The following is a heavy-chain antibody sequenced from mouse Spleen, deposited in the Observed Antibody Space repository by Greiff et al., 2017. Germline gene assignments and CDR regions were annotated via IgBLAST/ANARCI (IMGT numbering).Heavy chain of an antibody. D-gene: IGHD3-1*01. CDR3: ARKSGGDWYFDV. CDR2: IDPSDSYT. J-gene: IGHJ1*01. V-gene: IGHV1-69*01. CDR1: GYTFTSYW. Sequence: QVQLQQPGAELVMPGASVKLSCKASGYTFTSYWMHWVKQRPGQGLEWIGEIDPSDSYTNYNQKFKGKATLTVDKSSSTAYMQLSSLTSEDSAVYYCARKSGGDWYFDVWGAGTTVTVSS.